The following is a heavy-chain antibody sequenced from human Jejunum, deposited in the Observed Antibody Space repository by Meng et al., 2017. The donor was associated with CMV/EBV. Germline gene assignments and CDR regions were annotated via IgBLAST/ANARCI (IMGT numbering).Heavy chain of an antibody. CDR2: ISHGGIT. J-gene: IGHJ4*02. CDR3: GMERVN. V-gene: IGHV4-34*01. Sequence: HWGAGRLNSSETLSLTCAVYGGSISPYYWTWIRQIPGKGLEWIGEISHGGITNYNPSLKSRVTLLIDTSKNQFSLKLSSVTAADTAVYYCGMERVNWGQGILVTVSS. CDR1: GGSISPYY. D-gene: IGHD1-1*01.